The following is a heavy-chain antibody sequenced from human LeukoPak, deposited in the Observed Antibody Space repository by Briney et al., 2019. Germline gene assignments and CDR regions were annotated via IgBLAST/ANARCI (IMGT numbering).Heavy chain of an antibody. J-gene: IGHJ5*02. CDR3: APYFPDRGS. D-gene: IGHD2/OR15-2a*01. Sequence: PGGSLRLSCAASGFTFSTYWMTWVRQAPGKGLEWVANINRDASEKNYVDSVKGRFTISRDNAKNSLYLQMNNLRAEDTAVYYCAPYFPDRGSWGQGTLVTVSS. CDR2: INRDASEK. V-gene: IGHV3-7*01. CDR1: GFTFSTYW.